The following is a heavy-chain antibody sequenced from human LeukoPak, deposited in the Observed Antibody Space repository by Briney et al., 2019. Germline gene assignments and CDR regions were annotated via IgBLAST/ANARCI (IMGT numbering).Heavy chain of an antibody. CDR2: IWDDGSNE. Sequence: GRSLRLSCAASGFTFSNYGMHWVRQAPGKGLEWVAVIWDDGSNEYYADSVKGRFTIFRDNRRNTPYLQMNSLRAEDTAVYSCARDHSGTQDYWGQGTLVTVSS. D-gene: IGHD1-1*01. CDR1: GFTFSNYG. V-gene: IGHV3-33*01. J-gene: IGHJ4*02. CDR3: ARDHSGTQDY.